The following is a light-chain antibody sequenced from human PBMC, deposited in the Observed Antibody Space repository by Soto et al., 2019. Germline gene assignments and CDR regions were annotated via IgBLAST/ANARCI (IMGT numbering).Light chain of an antibody. Sequence: DIVLTQSPGTLSLSPGERVTLSCRASQSVSSSYLAWYQHKPGQAPRLLIYGASSRATGIPDRFSGSGSGTDFTLTISSLEPEDFAVYYCQQYGSSPYTFGQGTKLEIK. CDR1: QSVSSSY. J-gene: IGKJ2*01. CDR3: QQYGSSPYT. CDR2: GAS. V-gene: IGKV3-20*01.